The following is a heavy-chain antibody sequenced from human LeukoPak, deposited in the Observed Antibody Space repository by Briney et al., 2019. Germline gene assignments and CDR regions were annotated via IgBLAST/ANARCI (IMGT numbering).Heavy chain of an antibody. D-gene: IGHD6-13*01. CDR3: ARVIAAAGTWWKGYYYYYMDV. CDR1: GGSISSYY. V-gene: IGHV4-59*01. Sequence: KPSETLSLTCTVSGGSISSYYWSWIRQPPGKGLEWIGYIYYSGSTNYNPSLKSRVTISVDTSKNQFSLKLNSVTAADTAVYYCARVIAAAGTWWKGYYYYYMDVWGKGTTVTISS. J-gene: IGHJ6*03. CDR2: IYYSGST.